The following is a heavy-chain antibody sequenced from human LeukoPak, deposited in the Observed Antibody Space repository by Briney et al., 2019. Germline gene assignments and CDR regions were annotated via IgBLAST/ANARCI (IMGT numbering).Heavy chain of an antibody. CDR3: TRGSDTIFGVARDGFDS. J-gene: IGHJ4*02. CDR1: GFTFDDYA. CDR2: IRGKPYGETT. D-gene: IGHD3-3*01. V-gene: IGHV3-49*03. Sequence: AGGSLRLSCAASGFTFDDYAMSWFRQAPGKGLEWVGFIRGKPYGETTEYAASVQGRFTISRDDSESTTYLQQNSLKTEDTAVYYCTRGSDTIFGVARDGFDSWGQGTLVTVSS.